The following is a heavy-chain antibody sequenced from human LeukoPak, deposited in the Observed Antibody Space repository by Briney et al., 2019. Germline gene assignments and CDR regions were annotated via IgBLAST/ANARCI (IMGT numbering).Heavy chain of an antibody. CDR1: GLIFSNYA. CDR3: AQALDIAIVTAGNFHH. CDR2: IDGNGDNT. Sequence: GGSLRLSCAVSGLIFSNYAMSWVRQAPGEGLEWVSSIDGNGDNTDYTDSVKGRFTIFRDNPKNTLYLQMNSLKADDTAVYYCAQALDIAIVTAGNFHHWGQGTLVTVSS. J-gene: IGHJ1*01. V-gene: IGHV3-23*01. D-gene: IGHD2-2*03.